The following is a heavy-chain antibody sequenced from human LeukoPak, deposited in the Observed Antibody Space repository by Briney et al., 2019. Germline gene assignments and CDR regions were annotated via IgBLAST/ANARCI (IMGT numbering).Heavy chain of an antibody. CDR3: ARLLDYGGNTVAFDI. CDR1: GGSISSSSYY. CDR2: IYYSGST. Sequence: SEALSLTCTVPGGSISSSSYYWGWIRQPPGKGLEWLGSIYYSGSTYYNPSLKSRVTISVDTSKNQFSLKRSAVTATDTAVYYCARLLDYGGNTVAFDICGQRAMVTVSS. D-gene: IGHD4-23*01. V-gene: IGHV4-39*01. J-gene: IGHJ3*02.